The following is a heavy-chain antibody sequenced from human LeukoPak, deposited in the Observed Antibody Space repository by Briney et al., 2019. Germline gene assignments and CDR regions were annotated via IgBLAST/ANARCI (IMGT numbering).Heavy chain of an antibody. Sequence: PSETLSLTCAVYGGSFSGYYWSWIRQPPGKGLEWIGEINHSGSTNYNPSLKSRVTISVDTSKNQFSLKLSSVTAADTAVYYCARDLYDEPFDIWGQGTMVTVSS. J-gene: IGHJ3*02. D-gene: IGHD3-3*01. CDR3: ARDLYDEPFDI. CDR1: GGSFSGYY. V-gene: IGHV4-34*01. CDR2: INHSGST.